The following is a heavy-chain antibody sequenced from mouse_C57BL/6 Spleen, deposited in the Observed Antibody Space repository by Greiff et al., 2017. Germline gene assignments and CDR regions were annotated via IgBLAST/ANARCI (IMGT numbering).Heavy chain of an antibody. J-gene: IGHJ2*01. CDR3: ARNRDDYMYYFDY. V-gene: IGHV2-9-1*01. CDR1: GFSLTSYA. CDR2: IWTGGGT. D-gene: IGHD2-4*01. Sequence: VKLMESGPGLVAPSQSLSITCTVSGFSLTSYAISWVRQPPGKGLEWLGVIWTGGGTNYNSALKSRLSISKDNSKSQVFLKMNSLQTDDTARYYCARNRDDYMYYFDYWGQGTTLTVSS.